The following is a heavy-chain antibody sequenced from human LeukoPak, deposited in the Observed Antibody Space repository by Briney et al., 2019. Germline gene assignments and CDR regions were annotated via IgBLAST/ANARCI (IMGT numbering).Heavy chain of an antibody. CDR3: ARGGPWTAAGFDY. Sequence: PSETLSLTCTVSGGSISNHFWTWIRQPPGKGLEWIGYIFYSGNATYNPSLRSRVTVSVDTSKNQFSLNLSSVIVADTAVYYCARGGPWTAAGFDYWGQGTLVTVSS. CDR1: GGSISNHF. CDR2: IFYSGNA. D-gene: IGHD6-13*01. V-gene: IGHV4-59*11. J-gene: IGHJ4*02.